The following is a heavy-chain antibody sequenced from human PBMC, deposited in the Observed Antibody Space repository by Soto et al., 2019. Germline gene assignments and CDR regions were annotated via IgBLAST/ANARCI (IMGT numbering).Heavy chain of an antibody. CDR3: ARDISGYSGFDWDY. D-gene: IGHD5-12*01. CDR2: MNPNSDDT. J-gene: IGHJ4*02. V-gene: IGHV1-8*01. CDR1: GYTFTSYD. Sequence: ASVKVSCKAFGYTFTSYDINWVRQGTGQGLEWMGRMNPNSDDTDYAQNFQGWVTMTRDTSISTAYMELSSLTSDDTAVYYCARDISGYSGFDWDYWGQGTLVTVSS.